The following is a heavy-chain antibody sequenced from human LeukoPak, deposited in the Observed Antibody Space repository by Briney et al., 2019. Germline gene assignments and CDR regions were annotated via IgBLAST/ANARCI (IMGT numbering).Heavy chain of an antibody. CDR2: MNPNSGNT. J-gene: IGHJ6*03. CDR3: ARVGDYGDFSYYYYYMDV. D-gene: IGHD4-17*01. V-gene: IGHV1-8*03. Sequence: ASVKVSCKASGYTFTSYDINWVRQATGQGLERMGWMNPNSGNTGYAQKFQGRVTITRNTSISTAYMELSSLRSEDTAVYYCARVGDYGDFSYYYYYMDVWGKGTTVTVSS. CDR1: GYTFTSYD.